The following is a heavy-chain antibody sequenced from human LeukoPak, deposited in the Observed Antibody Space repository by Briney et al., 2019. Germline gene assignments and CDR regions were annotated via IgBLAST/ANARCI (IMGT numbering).Heavy chain of an antibody. D-gene: IGHD3-16*01. CDR2: IYSSGNS. CDR3: ARRGIWDLQIGNWFDP. V-gene: IGHV4-39*01. J-gene: IGHJ5*02. CDR1: GDSITTNSYW. Sequence: SETLSLTCSISGDSITTNSYWWGWIRQSPGKGLEWSGSIYSSGNSYYNTSLKTRATISPDTSKNQYSLRLTSVTAADTAIYYCARRGIWDLQIGNWFDPWGQGILVIVSS.